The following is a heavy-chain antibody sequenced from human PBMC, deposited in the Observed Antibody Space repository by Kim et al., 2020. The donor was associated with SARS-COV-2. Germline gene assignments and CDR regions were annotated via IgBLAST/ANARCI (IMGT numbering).Heavy chain of an antibody. J-gene: IGHJ6*02. CDR1: GFTFSSYA. CDR3: ARQYYYDSSGYYYPHYYYYGMDV. Sequence: GGSLRLSCAASGFTFSSYAMHWVRQVPGKGLEWVAVISYDGSNKYYADSVKGRFTISRDNSKNTLYLQMNSLRAEDTAVYYCARQYYYDSSGYYYPHYYYYGMDVWGQGTTVTVSS. D-gene: IGHD3-22*01. CDR2: ISYDGSNK. V-gene: IGHV3-30*04.